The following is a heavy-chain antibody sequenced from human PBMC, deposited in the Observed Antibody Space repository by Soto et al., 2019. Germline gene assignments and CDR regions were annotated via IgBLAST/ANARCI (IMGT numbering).Heavy chain of an antibody. V-gene: IGHV1-18*01. CDR1: GYTFTNND. J-gene: IGHJ4*01. Sequence: ASVKVSCKTSGYTFTNNDVCWVRQAPGQGLEWMGWISPYSGKTNYARKFRDRVTMTADTSTSTVYMELRSLRSDDTAVYYCARDPEIFDYWG. CDR3: ARDPEIFDY. CDR2: ISPYSGKT.